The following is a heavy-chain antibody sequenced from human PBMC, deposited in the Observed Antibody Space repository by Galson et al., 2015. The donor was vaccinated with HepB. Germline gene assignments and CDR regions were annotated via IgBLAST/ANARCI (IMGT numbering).Heavy chain of an antibody. CDR3: AKGTTMVRGRVAPYYYYYGMDV. CDR1: GFTFSSYA. V-gene: IGHV3-23*01. CDR2: ISGSGGST. Sequence: SLRLSCAASGFTFSSYAMSWVRQAPGKGLEWVSAISGSGGSTYYADSVKGRFTISRYNSKNTLYLQMNSLRAEDTAVYYCAKGTTMVRGRVAPYYYYYGMDVWGQGTTVTVSS. J-gene: IGHJ6*02. D-gene: IGHD3-10*01.